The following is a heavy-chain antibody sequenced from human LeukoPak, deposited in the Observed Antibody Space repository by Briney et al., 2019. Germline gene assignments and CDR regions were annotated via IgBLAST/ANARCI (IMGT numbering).Heavy chain of an antibody. CDR3: ARVGTDLASRFDP. Sequence: PSETLSLTCTVSGGSISSYYWSWIRQPPGKGLEWIGYIYYSGSTNNNPSLKSRVTISVDTSKNQFSLKLSSVTAADTAVYYCARVGTDLASRFDPWGQGTLVTVSS. V-gene: IGHV4-59*01. CDR1: GGSISSYY. D-gene: IGHD2-8*02. CDR2: IYYSGST. J-gene: IGHJ5*02.